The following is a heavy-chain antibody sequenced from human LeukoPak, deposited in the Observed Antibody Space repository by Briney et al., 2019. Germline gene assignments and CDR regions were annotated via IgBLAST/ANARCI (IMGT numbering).Heavy chain of an antibody. CDR2: VGPYNRKT. D-gene: IGHD1-7*01. CDR1: GYAFSSYG. J-gene: IGHJ4*02. V-gene: IGHV1-18*01. Sequence: EASVKVSCKASGYAFSSYGIGWVRQAPGQGLEWMGWVGPYNRKTNYSQKFQGRVTMTTDTSTNTAYLELRTLRSDDTAVHYCARGAPRGVWNFYFDYWGQGTLVTVSS. CDR3: ARGAPRGVWNFYFDY.